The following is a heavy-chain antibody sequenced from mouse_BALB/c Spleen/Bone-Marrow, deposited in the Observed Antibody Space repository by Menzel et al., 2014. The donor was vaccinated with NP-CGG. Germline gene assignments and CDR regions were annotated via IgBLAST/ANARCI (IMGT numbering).Heavy chain of an antibody. CDR2: IYSGGST. CDR3: ARRYYGYWYFDV. J-gene: IGHJ1*01. V-gene: IGHV5-6-5*01. D-gene: IGHD1-1*01. Sequence: EVQGVESGGGLVQPGGSRKLSCAASGFTFSTYAMSWVRQTPEKRLEWVASIYSGGSTYYPDSVKGRFTISRDNARNILYLQMNSLRSEDTAMYYCARRYYGYWYFDVWGAGTTVTVSS. CDR1: GFTFSTYA.